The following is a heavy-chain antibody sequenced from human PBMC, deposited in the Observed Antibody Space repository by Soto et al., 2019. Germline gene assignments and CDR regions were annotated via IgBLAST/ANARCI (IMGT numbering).Heavy chain of an antibody. CDR2: ISPYNDYT. Sequence: QVQLVQSGAEVKKPGASVKVSCKASGYTFTSYGISWIRQAAGQGLEWMGWISPYNDYTNYAQEVQDRVTMTTDTSTSTAYMELRSLRSDDTAVYYCATSYDSGFDPWGQGTLVSVSS. D-gene: IGHD5-12*01. V-gene: IGHV1-18*04. CDR1: GYTFTSYG. J-gene: IGHJ5*02. CDR3: ATSYDSGFDP.